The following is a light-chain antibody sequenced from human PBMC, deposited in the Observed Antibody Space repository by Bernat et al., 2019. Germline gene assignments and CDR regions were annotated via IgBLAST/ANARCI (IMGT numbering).Light chain of an antibody. J-gene: IGKJ2*01. Sequence: DIQMTQSPSSLSASVGDRVTIPCRSSQSIGTHLIWYQQKPGKSPKLLISAASSLESGVPSRFSGSGSGTDFTLTISSLQPEDFATYFCQQSYSSPYTFGPGTKLEIK. V-gene: IGKV1-39*01. CDR3: QQSYSSPYT. CDR1: QSIGTH. CDR2: AAS.